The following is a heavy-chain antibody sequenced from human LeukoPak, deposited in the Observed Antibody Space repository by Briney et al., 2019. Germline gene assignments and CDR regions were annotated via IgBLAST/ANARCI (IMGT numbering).Heavy chain of an antibody. J-gene: IGHJ4*02. Sequence: GGSLRLSRTGSGFTFRSYAMGWVRQAPGKGLEWVAGITDNGLARNYADSVQGRFTIHRDDSRSTVDLQMNSLRVEDTALYYCARDGWGWAQYDYWGQGTLVTVSS. V-gene: IGHV3-23*01. D-gene: IGHD5-24*01. CDR3: ARDGWGWAQYDY. CDR2: ITDNGLAR. CDR1: GFTFRSYA.